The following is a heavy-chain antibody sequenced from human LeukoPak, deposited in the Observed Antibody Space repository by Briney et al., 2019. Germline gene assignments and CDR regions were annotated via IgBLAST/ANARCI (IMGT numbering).Heavy chain of an antibody. Sequence: GGSLRLSCEASGFTFSSYAMSWVRQAPGKGLEWVSAISGSGGSTYYADSVKGRFTISRDNSKNTLYLQMNSLRAEDTAVYYCAKDRAATIFGAVSRPKYGMDVWGQGTTVTVSS. D-gene: IGHD3-3*01. CDR3: AKDRAATIFGAVSRPKYGMDV. CDR1: GFTFSSYA. J-gene: IGHJ6*02. V-gene: IGHV3-23*01. CDR2: ISGSGGST.